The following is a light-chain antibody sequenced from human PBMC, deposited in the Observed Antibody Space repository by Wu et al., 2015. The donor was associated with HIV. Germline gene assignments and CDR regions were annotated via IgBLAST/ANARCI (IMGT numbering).Light chain of an antibody. CDR2: KAS. CDR3: QQYSTYPWT. Sequence: DIQMTQSPSTLSASVGDRVTITCRASPNINTWLAWYQQKPGKAPNLLIYKASSLESGVPSRFSGSGSGTEFTLTISSLQPDDFATYYCQQYSTYPWTFGQGTKVE. CDR1: PNINTW. J-gene: IGKJ1*01. V-gene: IGKV1-5*03.